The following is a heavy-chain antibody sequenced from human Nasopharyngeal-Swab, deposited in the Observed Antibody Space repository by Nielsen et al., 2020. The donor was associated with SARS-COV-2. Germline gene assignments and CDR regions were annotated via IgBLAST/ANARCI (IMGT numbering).Heavy chain of an antibody. CDR1: GFTFSDHS. J-gene: IGHJ4*02. Sequence: GGSLRLSCAASGFTFSDHSMIWVRQAPGQGLEWVSYISGSGSTLYYADSVKGRITVSRDNAKSSVYLQMSSLRDEDTAVYYCANFILDSSGYPNDYWGQGTLVTVSS. CDR3: ANFILDSSGYPNDY. D-gene: IGHD3-22*01. V-gene: IGHV3-48*02. CDR2: ISGSGSTL.